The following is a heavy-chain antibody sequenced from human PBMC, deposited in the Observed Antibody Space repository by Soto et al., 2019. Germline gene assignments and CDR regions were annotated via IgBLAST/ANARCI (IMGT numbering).Heavy chain of an antibody. CDR3: ARGVRYFDWLLDYFDY. J-gene: IGHJ4*02. Sequence: SETLSLTCTVSGGSISSYYWSWIRQPPGKGLEWIGYIYYSGSTNYNPSLKSRVTISVDTSKNQFSLKLSSVTAADTAVYYCARGVRYFDWLLDYFDYWGQGTLVTVSS. CDR2: IYYSGST. V-gene: IGHV4-59*01. D-gene: IGHD3-9*01. CDR1: GGSISSYY.